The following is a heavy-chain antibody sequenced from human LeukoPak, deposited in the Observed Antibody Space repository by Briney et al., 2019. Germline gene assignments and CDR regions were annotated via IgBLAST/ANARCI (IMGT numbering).Heavy chain of an antibody. CDR1: GFTFSSYS. V-gene: IGHV3-21*01. CDR3: ARDFPGSPRNPYFDY. J-gene: IGHJ4*02. CDR2: ISSSSSYI. D-gene: IGHD3-10*01. Sequence: GGSLRLSCAASGFTFSSYSMNWVRQAPGKGLEWVSSISSSSSYIYYADSVKGRFTISRDNAKNSLYLQMNSLRAEDMAVYYCARDFPGSPRNPYFDYWGQGTLVTVSS.